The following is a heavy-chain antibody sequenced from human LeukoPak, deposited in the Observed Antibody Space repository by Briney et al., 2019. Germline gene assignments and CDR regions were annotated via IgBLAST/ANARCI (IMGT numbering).Heavy chain of an antibody. CDR3: ARDKYDSSGYRFDY. J-gene: IGHJ4*02. CDR2: ISSSSDCI. V-gene: IGHV3-21*01. CDR1: GFTFSSYS. D-gene: IGHD3-22*01. Sequence: GGSLRLSCAASGFTFSSYSMNWVRQAPGKGLEWVSSISSSSDCIFYADSLTGRFTISRDNAKNSLYLQMNSLRAEDTAVYYCARDKYDSSGYRFDYWGQGTLVTVSS.